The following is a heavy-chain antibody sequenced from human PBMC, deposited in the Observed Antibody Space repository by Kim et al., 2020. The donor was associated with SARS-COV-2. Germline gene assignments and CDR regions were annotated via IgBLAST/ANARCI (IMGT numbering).Heavy chain of an antibody. J-gene: IGHJ4*02. CDR3: ARGRSWNY. CDR1: GGSFSGYY. V-gene: IGHV4-34*01. Sequence: SETLSLTCTVYGGSFSGYYWSWIRQPPGKGLEWIGEINHSGSTNYNPSLKSRVTISVDTSKNQFSLKLSSVTAADTAVYYCARGRSWNYWGQGTLVTVSS. D-gene: IGHD6-13*01. CDR2: INHSGST.